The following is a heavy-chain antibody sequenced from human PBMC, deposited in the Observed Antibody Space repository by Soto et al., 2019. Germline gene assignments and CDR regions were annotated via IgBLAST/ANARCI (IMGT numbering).Heavy chain of an antibody. CDR2: ISYDGSNK. CDR1: GFPFSSYS. J-gene: IGHJ4*02. CDR3: ARDKSSSWSGHFDY. V-gene: IGHV3-30-3*01. D-gene: IGHD6-13*01. Sequence: QVQLVESGGGVVQPGRSLRLSCAASGFPFSSYSMHWVRQAPVKGLEWVAVISYDGSNKFYADAVKGRFTISRDNSQNTLFLQMNSLRPEDTAVYYCARDKSSSWSGHFDYWGQGTLVTVS.